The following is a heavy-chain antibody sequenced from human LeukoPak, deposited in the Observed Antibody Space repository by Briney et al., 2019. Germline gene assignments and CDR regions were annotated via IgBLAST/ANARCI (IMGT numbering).Heavy chain of an antibody. J-gene: IGHJ4*02. CDR1: GFTLSSYS. D-gene: IGHD5-18*01. V-gene: IGHV3-21*01. CDR2: ISSSSSYM. Sequence: PGGSLRLSCVASGFTLSSYSMNWVRQAPGKGLEWVSAISSSSSYMYYADSVKGRFTISRDNAKNSLYLQMNSLRAEDTAVYYCANSGGYSYGTGFDYWGQGTLVTVSS. CDR3: ANSGGYSYGTGFDY.